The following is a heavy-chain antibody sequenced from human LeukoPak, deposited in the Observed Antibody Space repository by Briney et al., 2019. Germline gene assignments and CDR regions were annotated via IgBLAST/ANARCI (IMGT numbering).Heavy chain of an antibody. CDR3: AAHPLGGSHTFES. Sequence: PSETLSLTCTVSGGSIRSSYYYWGWIRQPPGRGLEWIGSIYDSGSTYYNPSLKSRVTISVDTSKNQFSLKLNSVTAADTAVYYCAAHPLGGSHTFESWGQGTLVTVSS. D-gene: IGHD3-16*01. CDR2: IYDSGST. CDR1: GGSIRSSYYY. V-gene: IGHV4-39*01. J-gene: IGHJ4*02.